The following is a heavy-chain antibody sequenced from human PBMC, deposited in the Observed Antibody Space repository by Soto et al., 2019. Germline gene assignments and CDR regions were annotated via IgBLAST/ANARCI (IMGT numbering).Heavy chain of an antibody. V-gene: IGHV1-18*01. CDR2: ISAYNGNT. D-gene: IGHD2-15*01. J-gene: IGHJ5*02. Sequence: QVQLVQSGAEVKKPGASVKVSCKASGYTFTSYGISWVRQAPGQGLEWMGWISAYNGNTNYAQKLQGRVTMTTDTSTSTAYMELRSLGSDDTAVYCCARVPWCSGGSCYSNWFDPWGQGTLVTVSS. CDR3: ARVPWCSGGSCYSNWFDP. CDR1: GYTFTSYG.